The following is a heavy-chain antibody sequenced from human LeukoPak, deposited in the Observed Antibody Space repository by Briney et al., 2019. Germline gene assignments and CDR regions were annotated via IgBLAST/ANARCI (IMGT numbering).Heavy chain of an antibody. CDR3: ARSILCSSSWCIFYFDY. CDR2: IYYSGST. Sequence: SETLSLTCTVSGGSISSSSYYWGWIRQPPGKGLEWIGSIYYSGSTYYNPSLKSRVTISVDTSKNQFSLKLSSVTAADTAVYYCARSILCSSSWCIFYFDYWGQGTLVTVSS. V-gene: IGHV4-39*07. D-gene: IGHD6-13*01. J-gene: IGHJ4*02. CDR1: GGSISSSSYY.